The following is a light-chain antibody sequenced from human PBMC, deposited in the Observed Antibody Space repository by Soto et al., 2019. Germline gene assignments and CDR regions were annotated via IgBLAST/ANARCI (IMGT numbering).Light chain of an antibody. J-gene: IGKJ2*01. CDR1: QTINNL. CDR3: HQSYRAPHT. Sequence: DIQMTQSPSSLSASVGDRVTITCRASQTINNLLHWYQQKPGKAPKLLIYTSSSLESGVPSRFSGSGSGTDFTLTITSLQPEDFASYFCHQSYRAPHTFGQGTK. V-gene: IGKV1-39*01. CDR2: TSS.